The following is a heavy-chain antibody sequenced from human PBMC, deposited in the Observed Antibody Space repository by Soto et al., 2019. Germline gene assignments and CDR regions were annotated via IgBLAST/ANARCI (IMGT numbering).Heavy chain of an antibody. V-gene: IGHV2-26*04. J-gene: IGHJ5*02. D-gene: IGHD6-13*01. CDR1: GFSLSNAGLG. CDR2: IFSNDEK. CDR3: ASTYSTSWYWFDP. Sequence: QVPVKESGPVLVKPTETLTLTCTVSGFSLSNAGLGVSWIRQPQGKALEWLAHIFSNDEKSYSTSLKSRLTISKDTSKSQVVLTMTNMDPVDTATYYCASTYSTSWYWFDPWGQGTLVTVSS.